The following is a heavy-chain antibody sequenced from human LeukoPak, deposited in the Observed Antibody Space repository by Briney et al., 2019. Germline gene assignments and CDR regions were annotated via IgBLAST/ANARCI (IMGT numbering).Heavy chain of an antibody. CDR2: VSGSGSST. J-gene: IGHJ5*02. CDR3: AKGSGINHYHWIDP. Sequence: GGSLRLSCAASGFVFSSHAMSWVRQAPGKGLEWVSGVSGSGSSTYYADSVKGRFTISRDNSKNTLYLEMNSLRAEDTALYYCAKGSGINHYHWIDPWGQGTLVTVSS. CDR1: GFVFSSHA. V-gene: IGHV3-23*01. D-gene: IGHD1-14*01.